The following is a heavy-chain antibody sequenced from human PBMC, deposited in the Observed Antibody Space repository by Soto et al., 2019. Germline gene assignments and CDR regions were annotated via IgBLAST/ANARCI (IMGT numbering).Heavy chain of an antibody. J-gene: IGHJ4*02. Sequence: EVQLVQSGAEVKKPGESLQISCKASGYSFTTYWIGWVRQMPGKGLEWMGIIYPSDSDTRYSPSFQGQVTISADKSISTTHLQWRSLKASDTAMYYCARHEYNSGWRYFDYWGQGTLVTVSS. V-gene: IGHV5-51*01. CDR2: IYPSDSDT. CDR3: ARHEYNSGWRYFDY. CDR1: GYSFTTYW. D-gene: IGHD6-19*01.